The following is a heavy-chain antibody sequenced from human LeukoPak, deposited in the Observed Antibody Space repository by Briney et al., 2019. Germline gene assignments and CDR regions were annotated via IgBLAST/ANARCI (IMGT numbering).Heavy chain of an antibody. Sequence: GGSLRLSCGASGFAFSSYWMTWLRQAPGKGLEFVANIEPAGSATYYADSVKGRFTISRDNTKNLLYLQMSSLTAEDSAVYHCGRFGYVSAVDTWGQGALVTVSS. CDR2: IEPAGSAT. J-gene: IGHJ5*02. D-gene: IGHD2-15*01. V-gene: IGHV3-7*01. CDR3: GRFGYVSAVDT. CDR1: GFAFSSYW.